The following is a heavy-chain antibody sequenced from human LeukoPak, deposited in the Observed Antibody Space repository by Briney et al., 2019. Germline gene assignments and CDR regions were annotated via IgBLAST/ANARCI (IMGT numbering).Heavy chain of an antibody. Sequence: GGSLRLSCAVSGFTVSGNYMSWVRQAPGKGLEWVSLIYSGGTTYYADSVKGRFTISRDNSKNTLYLQMNSLRAEDTAVYYCAKDVIVVVSTKNHFDYWGQGTLVTVSS. J-gene: IGHJ4*02. CDR1: GFTVSGNY. D-gene: IGHD2-15*01. CDR2: IYSGGTT. CDR3: AKDVIVVVSTKNHFDY. V-gene: IGHV3-53*01.